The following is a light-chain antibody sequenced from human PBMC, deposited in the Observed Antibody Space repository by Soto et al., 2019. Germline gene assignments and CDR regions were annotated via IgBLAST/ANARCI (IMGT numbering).Light chain of an antibody. CDR2: DSS. Sequence: EIVLTQSPATLSVSPGERATLSCRASHRVGSSLAWYQQKPGQPPSLLIYDSSNRATGIPARFSGSGSGTDFTLTISSLEPEDFAVYYCQQRRELFTFGGGTRVDIK. V-gene: IGKV3-11*01. J-gene: IGKJ4*01. CDR1: HRVGSS. CDR3: QQRRELFT.